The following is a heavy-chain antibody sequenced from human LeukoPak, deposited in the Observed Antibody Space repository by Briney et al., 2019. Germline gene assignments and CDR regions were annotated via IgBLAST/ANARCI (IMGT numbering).Heavy chain of an antibody. Sequence: SETLSLTCTVSGGSISSYYWNWIRLPPGKGLEWIGYVYYSGSTNYNPSLESRVTISVDTSKNQFSLRLSSVTAADTAVYYCARDEGYLQAFDYWGQGTLVTVSP. CDR3: ARDEGYLQAFDY. J-gene: IGHJ4*02. CDR2: VYYSGST. V-gene: IGHV4-59*01. D-gene: IGHD5-18*01. CDR1: GGSISSYY.